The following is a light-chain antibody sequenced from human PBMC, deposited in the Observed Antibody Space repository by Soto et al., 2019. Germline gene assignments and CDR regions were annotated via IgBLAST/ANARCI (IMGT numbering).Light chain of an antibody. Sequence: DIQMTQSPSTLSASVGDRVIITCRASQSISSWLAWYQQKPGKAPKLLIYKASSLESGVPSRFSGSGSGTEFTVTISSLQPDDFATYYYQQYNSYLYTFGQGTNLEIK. J-gene: IGKJ2*01. CDR1: QSISSW. CDR2: KAS. CDR3: QQYNSYLYT. V-gene: IGKV1-5*03.